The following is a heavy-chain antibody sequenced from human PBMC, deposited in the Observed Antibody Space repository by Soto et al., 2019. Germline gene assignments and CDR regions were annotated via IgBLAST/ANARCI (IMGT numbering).Heavy chain of an antibody. CDR2: IYYSGST. CDR3: ARDLTGYYTLFDY. Sequence: SETQSLISTVPGGSIISYSCIFSRHPPLKGLEWIVYIYYSGSTNYNPSLKSRVTISVDTSKNQFSLKLSSVTAADTAVYYCARDLTGYYTLFDYWGQGTLVTVSS. J-gene: IGHJ4*02. V-gene: IGHV4-59*01. CDR1: GGSIISYS. D-gene: IGHD3-9*01.